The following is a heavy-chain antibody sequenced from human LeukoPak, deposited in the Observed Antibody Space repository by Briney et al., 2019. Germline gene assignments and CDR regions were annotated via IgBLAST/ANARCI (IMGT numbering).Heavy chain of an antibody. CDR1: GYTFTSYG. V-gene: IGHV1-18*01. CDR3: ARELSSSSTLYYYYYYYMDV. Sequence: ASVKVSCKASGYTFTSYGISWVRQAPGQGLEWMGWISAYNGNTNYAQKLRGRVTMTTDTSTSTAYMELRSLRSDDTAVYYCARELSSSSTLYYYYYYYMDVWGKGTTVTVSS. J-gene: IGHJ6*03. D-gene: IGHD6-6*01. CDR2: ISAYNGNT.